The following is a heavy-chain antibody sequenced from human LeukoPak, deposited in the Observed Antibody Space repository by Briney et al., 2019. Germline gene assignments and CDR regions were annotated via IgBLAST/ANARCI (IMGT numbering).Heavy chain of an antibody. CDR2: ISYDGSNK. J-gene: IGHJ4*02. Sequence: GGSLRLSCAASGFTFSSYAMHWVRQAPGKGLEWVAVISYDGSNKYYADSVKGRFTISRDNSKNTLYPQMNSLRAEDTAVYYCYPGGGYSYGSVYWGQGTLVTVSS. V-gene: IGHV3-30-3*01. CDR1: GFTFSSYA. CDR3: YPGGGYSYGSVY. D-gene: IGHD5-18*01.